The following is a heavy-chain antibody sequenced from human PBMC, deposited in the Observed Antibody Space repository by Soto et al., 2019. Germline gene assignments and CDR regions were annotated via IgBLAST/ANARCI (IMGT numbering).Heavy chain of an antibody. J-gene: IGHJ5*02. V-gene: IGHV4-34*01. CDR1: GGSFSGYY. D-gene: IGHD6-13*01. CDR3: ARGRIAAAGRNWFDP. Sequence: SETLSLTCAVYGGSFSGYYWSWIRQPPGKGLEWIGEINHSGSTNYNPSLKSRVTISVDTSKNQFSLKLSSVTAADTAVYYCARGRIAAAGRNWFDPWGQGTLVTVSS. CDR2: INHSGST.